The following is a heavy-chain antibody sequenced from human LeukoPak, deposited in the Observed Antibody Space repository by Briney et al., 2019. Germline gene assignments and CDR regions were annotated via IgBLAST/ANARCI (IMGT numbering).Heavy chain of an antibody. Sequence: SETLSLTCTVSGDSISSYYWSWIRQPPGKGLEWIGYIYYSGSTNYNPSLKSRVTISVDTSKNQFSLKLSSVTAADTAVYYCARLHSSSYYYYYYMDVWGKGTTVTVSS. D-gene: IGHD6-6*01. J-gene: IGHJ6*03. CDR1: GDSISSYY. V-gene: IGHV4-59*01. CDR2: IYYSGST. CDR3: ARLHSSSYYYYYYMDV.